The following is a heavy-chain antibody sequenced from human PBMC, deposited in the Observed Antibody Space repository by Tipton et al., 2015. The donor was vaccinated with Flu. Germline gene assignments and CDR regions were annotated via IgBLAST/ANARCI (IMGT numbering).Heavy chain of an antibody. V-gene: IGHV3-74*01. J-gene: IGHJ4*02. CDR3: ARDNMKYCSSTSCPTLDY. CDR2: INSDGSST. CDR1: GFTFSSYW. Sequence: SLRLSCAASGFTFSSYWMHWVRQAPGKGLVWVSRINSDGSSTSYADSVKGRFTISRDNAKNTLYLQMNSLRAEDTAVYYCARDNMKYCSSTSCPTLDYWGQGTLVTVSS. D-gene: IGHD2-2*01.